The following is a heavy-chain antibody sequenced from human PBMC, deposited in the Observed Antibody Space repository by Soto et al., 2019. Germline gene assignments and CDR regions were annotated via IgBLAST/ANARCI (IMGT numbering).Heavy chain of an antibody. CDR2: INPSGGST. D-gene: IGHD3-22*01. CDR3: AREGKSYYDSSGYRTPRYGIDV. V-gene: IGHV1-46*01. Sequence: GASVKVSCKASGYTFTSYYMHWVRQAPGQGLEWMGIINPSGGSTSYAQKFQGRVTMTRDTSTSTVYMELSSLRSEDTAVYYCAREGKSYYDSSGYRTPRYGIDVWGQGTTVTVSS. J-gene: IGHJ6*02. CDR1: GYTFTSYY.